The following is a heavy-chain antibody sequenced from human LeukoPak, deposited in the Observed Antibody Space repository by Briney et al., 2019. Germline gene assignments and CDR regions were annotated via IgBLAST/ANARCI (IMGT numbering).Heavy chain of an antibody. J-gene: IGHJ4*02. D-gene: IGHD5-12*01. CDR3: AREVVATTTFDY. CDR1: GGSISSGGYY. Sequence: SQTLSLTCTVSGGSISSGGYYWSWIRQHPGKGLEWIGYIYYSGSTYYNPSLKSRVTIPVDTSKNQFSLKLSSVTAADTAVYYCAREVVATTTFDYWGQGTLVTVSS. V-gene: IGHV4-31*03. CDR2: IYYSGST.